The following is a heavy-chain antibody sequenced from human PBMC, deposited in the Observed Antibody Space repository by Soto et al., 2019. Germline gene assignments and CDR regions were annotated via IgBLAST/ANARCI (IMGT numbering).Heavy chain of an antibody. CDR3: ARKYSSGLDY. CDR2: INHSGST. D-gene: IGHD6-19*01. CDR1: GGSFSGYY. V-gene: IGHV4-34*01. Sequence: VQLQQWGAGLLKPSETLSLTCAVYGGSFSGYYWSWIRQPPGKGLEWIGEINHSGSTNFNPSLKSRVTISLDTSKNQFSLKLSSVTAADTAVYYCARKYSSGLDYWGQGTLVTVSS. J-gene: IGHJ4*02.